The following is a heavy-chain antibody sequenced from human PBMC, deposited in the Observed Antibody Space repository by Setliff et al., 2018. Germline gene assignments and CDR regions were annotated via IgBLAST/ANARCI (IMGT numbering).Heavy chain of an antibody. J-gene: IGHJ6*02. CDR3: ARLSWNGLRYYGLDV. Sequence: SETLSLTCTVSGGSIMNYFWSWIRQPPGKGLEWVGYVYYTGNTNYNPSLKSRLTISVDPSKNQVSLQLKSATTADTAVYYCARLSWNGLRYYGLDVWGQGTTVTVSS. D-gene: IGHD3-3*01. CDR2: VYYTGNT. CDR1: GGSIMNYF. V-gene: IGHV4-59*01.